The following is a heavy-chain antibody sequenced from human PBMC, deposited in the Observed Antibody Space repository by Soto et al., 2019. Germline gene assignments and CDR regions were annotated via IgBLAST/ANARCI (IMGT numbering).Heavy chain of an antibody. Sequence: GGSLRLSCTASGFTFGDYAMSWFRQAPGKGLEWVGFIRSKAYGGTTEYAASVKGRFTISRDDSKSIAYLQMNSLKTEDTAVYYCTSETPFPITMVPDYWGQGTLVTVSS. CDR1: GFTFGDYA. J-gene: IGHJ4*02. D-gene: IGHD3-10*01. CDR3: TSETPFPITMVPDY. CDR2: IRSKAYGGTT. V-gene: IGHV3-49*03.